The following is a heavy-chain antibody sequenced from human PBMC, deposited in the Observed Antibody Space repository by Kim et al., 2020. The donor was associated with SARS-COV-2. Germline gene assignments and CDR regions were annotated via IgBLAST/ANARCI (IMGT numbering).Heavy chain of an antibody. J-gene: IGHJ4*02. Sequence: YADSVKGRFTISRDNSKNTLYLQMNSLRAEDTAVYYCAKGGYSYGYHFDYWGQGTLVTVSS. D-gene: IGHD5-18*01. CDR3: AKGGYSYGYHFDY. V-gene: IGHV3-23*01.